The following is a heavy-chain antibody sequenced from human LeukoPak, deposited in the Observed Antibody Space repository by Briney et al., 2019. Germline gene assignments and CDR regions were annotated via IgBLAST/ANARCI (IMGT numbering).Heavy chain of an antibody. J-gene: IGHJ3*02. D-gene: IGHD3-10*01. CDR2: INHSGST. Sequence: SETLSLTCAVYGGSFSTYYWSWIRQPPGKGLEWIGEINHSGSTNYNPSLKSRVTISVDTSKNQFSLKLSSVTAADTAVYCCARSGFDDAFDIWGQGTMVTVSS. CDR1: GGSFSTYY. V-gene: IGHV4-34*01. CDR3: ARSGFDDAFDI.